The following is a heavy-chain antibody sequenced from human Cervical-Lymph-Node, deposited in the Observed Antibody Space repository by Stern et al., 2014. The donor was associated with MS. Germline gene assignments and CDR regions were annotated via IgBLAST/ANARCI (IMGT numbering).Heavy chain of an antibody. Sequence: DQLVQSGPEVKRPGESLKISCQASGYTFTSYWIGWVRQMPGKGLEWIAIIFPGGSDIRSGPSSQAQVTISADKSSSPAYLQWNNLKAADTAIYYCARQRYFDYWGQGTLVTVSS. J-gene: IGHJ4*02. CDR2: IFPGGSDI. V-gene: IGHV5-51*01. CDR3: ARQRYFDY. CDR1: GYTFTSYW.